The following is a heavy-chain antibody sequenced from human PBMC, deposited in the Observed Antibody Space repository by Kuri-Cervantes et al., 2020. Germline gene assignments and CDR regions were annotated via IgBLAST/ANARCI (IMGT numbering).Heavy chain of an antibody. CDR1: GFTLSRYG. Sequence: GGSLRLSCEGSGFTLSRYGMHWVRQAPGKGLESVALIWDDGSDKYYGDSVKGRFTISRDNSKNTLYLQMDSVRADDTAMYYCARDFTVDAFDVWGQGTMVTVSS. CDR2: IWDDGSDK. V-gene: IGHV3-33*01. CDR3: ARDFTVDAFDV. J-gene: IGHJ3*01.